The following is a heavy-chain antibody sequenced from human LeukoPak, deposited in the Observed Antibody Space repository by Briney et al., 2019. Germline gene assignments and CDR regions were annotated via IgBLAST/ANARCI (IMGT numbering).Heavy chain of an antibody. V-gene: IGHV1-69*13. J-gene: IGHJ3*02. Sequence: ASVKVSCKASGGTFSSYAISWVRQAPGQGLEWMGGIIPIFGTANYAQKFQGRVTITADESTSTAYMELSSLRSEDTAVYYCARGDQGIYDFWSGPFDIWGQGTMVTVSS. CDR2: IIPIFGTA. CDR1: GGTFSSYA. CDR3: ARGDQGIYDFWSGPFDI. D-gene: IGHD3-3*01.